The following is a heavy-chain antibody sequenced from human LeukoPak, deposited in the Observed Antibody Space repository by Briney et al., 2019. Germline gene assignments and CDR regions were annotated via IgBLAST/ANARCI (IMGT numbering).Heavy chain of an antibody. CDR2: ISAYNGNT. CDR1: GYTFTSYG. CDR3: ARGKGGLWFGELSEGWFDP. J-gene: IGHJ5*02. V-gene: IGHV1-18*01. D-gene: IGHD3-10*01. Sequence: ASVKVSCKASGYTFTSYGISWVRQAPGQGLEWMGWISAYNGNTNYAQKLQGRVTMTTDTSTSTAYMELRSLRSDDTAVYYCARGKGGLWFGELSEGWFDPWGQGILVTVSS.